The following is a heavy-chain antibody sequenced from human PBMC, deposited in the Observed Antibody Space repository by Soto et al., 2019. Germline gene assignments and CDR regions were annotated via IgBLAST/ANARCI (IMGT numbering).Heavy chain of an antibody. Sequence: QVQLQESGPGLVKPSQTLSLTCTVSGGSIRSGGYYWSWIRQHPGKGLEWIGYMYNSRSTYYNPSLKSRISISVDTSQIQFYLKLSSETAADTAVYYCARGYGSIDDWGQGTLVTVSS. V-gene: IGHV4-31*03. J-gene: IGHJ4*02. CDR3: ARGYGSIDD. D-gene: IGHD3-10*01. CDR1: GGSIRSGGYY. CDR2: MYNSRST.